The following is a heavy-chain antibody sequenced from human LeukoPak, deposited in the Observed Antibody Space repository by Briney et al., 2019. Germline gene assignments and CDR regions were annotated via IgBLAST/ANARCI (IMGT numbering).Heavy chain of an antibody. Sequence: SETLSLTCTVSGGSISSRSYYWRWIRQPPGKGLVWIGSIYYSGSTYYNPSLKSRVTISVDTSKNQFSLKLSSVTAADTALYYCARENGYRYDYWGQGTLVTVSS. V-gene: IGHV4-39*07. CDR3: ARENGYRYDY. J-gene: IGHJ4*02. CDR1: GGSISSRSYY. CDR2: IYYSGST. D-gene: IGHD5-18*01.